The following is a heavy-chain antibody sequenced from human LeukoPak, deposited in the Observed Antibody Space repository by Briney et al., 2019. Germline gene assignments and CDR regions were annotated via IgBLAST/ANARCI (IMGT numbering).Heavy chain of an antibody. J-gene: IGHJ4*02. CDR1: GYTFTGYY. CDR2: ISAYNGNT. CDR3: ARDLRNLGDY. Sequence: GASVKVSCKASGYTFTGYYMQWVRQAPGQGLEWMGWISAYNGNTNYAQKLQGRVTMTTDTSTSTAYMELRSLRSDDTAVYYCARDLRNLGDYWGQGTLVTVPS. D-gene: IGHD5/OR15-5a*01. V-gene: IGHV1-18*04.